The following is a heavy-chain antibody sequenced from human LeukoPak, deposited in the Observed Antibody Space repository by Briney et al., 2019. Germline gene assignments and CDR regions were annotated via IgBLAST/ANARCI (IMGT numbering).Heavy chain of an antibody. D-gene: IGHD3-22*01. Sequence: GGSLRLSCAASGFTFSTYAMSWVRQAPGKGLEWVSVISGSGGSTYYADSVKGRFTISRDNSKNTLYLQMNSPRVEDTAVYYCAKRGYDSSGYYGYFDYWGQGTLVTVSS. J-gene: IGHJ4*02. CDR3: AKRGYDSSGYYGYFDY. V-gene: IGHV3-23*01. CDR2: ISGSGGST. CDR1: GFTFSTYA.